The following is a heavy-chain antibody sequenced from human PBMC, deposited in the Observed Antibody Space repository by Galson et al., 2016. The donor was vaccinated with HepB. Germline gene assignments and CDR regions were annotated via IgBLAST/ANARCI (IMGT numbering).Heavy chain of an antibody. CDR3: ARATPLEFSSGYVKLQSPGTPEF. D-gene: IGHD5-18*01. CDR1: GFIFRTYG. CDR2: IWKDGSNK. J-gene: IGHJ4*02. Sequence: SLRLSCAASGFIFRTYGMHWVRQAPGKGLEWVALIWKDGSNKYYADSVKGRFTISRDNSNNRLSLQMNSLTAGDTAVYYCARATPLEFSSGYVKLQSPGTPEFWGQGTLVAVSS. V-gene: IGHV3-33*01.